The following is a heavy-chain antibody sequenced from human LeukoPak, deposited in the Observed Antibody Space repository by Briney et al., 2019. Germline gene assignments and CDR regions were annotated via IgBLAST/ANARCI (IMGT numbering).Heavy chain of an antibody. CDR1: GFTFSSYA. CDR3: AKAEALGGQPGLRYSYYGVDV. V-gene: IGHV3-23*01. Sequence: GGSLRLSCEGSGFTFSSYAMSWVRQAAGKGLEWVSGISGGGSTHYADSVKGRFIISRDNFKYTLFLQMKSLRDEDTATYYCAKAEALGGQPGLRYSYYGVDVWGQGTTVIVSS. CDR2: ISGGGST. J-gene: IGHJ6*02. D-gene: IGHD1-14*01.